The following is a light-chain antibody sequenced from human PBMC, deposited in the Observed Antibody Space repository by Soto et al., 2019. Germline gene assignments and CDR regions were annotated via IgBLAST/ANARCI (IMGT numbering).Light chain of an antibody. CDR1: QSVSSSY. Sequence: VLTQSPGTLSLSPGERATLSCSASQSVSSSYLAWYQQKPGQAPRLLIYGASSRATGIPARFSGSGSGTDFTLTISRLEPEDFAVYYYQQYGSSPPWKFGHGTKVEIK. CDR2: GAS. J-gene: IGKJ1*01. V-gene: IGKV3-20*01. CDR3: QQYGSSPPWK.